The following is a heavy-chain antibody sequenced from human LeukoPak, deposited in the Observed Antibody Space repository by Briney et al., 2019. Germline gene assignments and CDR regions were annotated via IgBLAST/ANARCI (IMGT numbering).Heavy chain of an antibody. D-gene: IGHD6-25*01. CDR2: SHYSGST. CDR3: AREFRIPAARVYSFDS. CDR1: GGSIGRYY. V-gene: IGHV4-59*01. Sequence: SETLSLTCSVSGGSIGRYYWNWIRQPPGKGLEWIGSSHYSGSTNYNPSLKSRVPISVDASKNQFSLKLSSVTAADTAVYYCAREFRIPAARVYSFDSWGQGTLVTVFS. J-gene: IGHJ4*02.